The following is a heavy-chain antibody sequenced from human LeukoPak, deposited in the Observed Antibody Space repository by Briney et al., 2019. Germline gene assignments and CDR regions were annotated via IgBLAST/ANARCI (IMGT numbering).Heavy chain of an antibody. V-gene: IGHV4-61*01. CDR3: ARSRSGYSYDHAAFEI. Sequence: SETLSLTCTVSGVSVSSGTYYWSWIRQPPGKGLEWIGYIYYSGSTNYNPSLKSRVTVSVDTSRNQFSLKLYSVTAADTAVYYCARSRSGYSYDHAAFEIWGQGTMVTVSS. J-gene: IGHJ3*02. CDR2: IYYSGST. D-gene: IGHD5-18*01. CDR1: GVSVSSGTYY.